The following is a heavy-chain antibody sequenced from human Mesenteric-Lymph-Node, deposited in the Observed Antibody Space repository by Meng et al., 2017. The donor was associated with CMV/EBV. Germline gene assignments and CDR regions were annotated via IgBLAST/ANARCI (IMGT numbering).Heavy chain of an antibody. D-gene: IGHD6-13*01. V-gene: IGHV4-61*03. CDR2: IYYSGNT. CDR3: AGVQYTSSWYVGNWFDP. Sequence: SETLSLTCTVSGGSVSSGSYYWSWIRQPPGKGLEFIGYIYYSGNTNYNPSLMSRVTISLDTSKNHFSLKLSSVTAADTAVFFCAGVQYTSSWYVGNWFDPWGQGTLVTVSS. CDR1: GGSVSSGSYY. J-gene: IGHJ5*02.